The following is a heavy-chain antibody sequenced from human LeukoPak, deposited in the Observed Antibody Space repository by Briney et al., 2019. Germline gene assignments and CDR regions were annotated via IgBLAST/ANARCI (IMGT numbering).Heavy chain of an antibody. D-gene: IGHD2-8*01. CDR3: ARGDVVLQGNDALDI. Sequence: GGSLRLSCAASGFTFSTYAMNWVRQAPGKGLEWVSSISVTSSHIYYAASVKGRFIVSRDNAQKSLNLQMNSLRAEDTALYYCARGDVVLQGNDALDIWGQGTMVSVSS. CDR1: GFTFSTYA. V-gene: IGHV3-21*01. J-gene: IGHJ3*02. CDR2: ISVTSSHI.